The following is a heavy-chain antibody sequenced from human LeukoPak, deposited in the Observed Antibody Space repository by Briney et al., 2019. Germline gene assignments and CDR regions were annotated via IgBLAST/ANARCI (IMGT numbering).Heavy chain of an antibody. Sequence: SETLSLTCAVYGGSFSGYYWSWIRQPPGKGLEWIGEINHSGSTNYNPSHKSRVTISVDTSKNQFSLKLSSVTAADTAVYYCARGARDIVSFDPWGQGTLVTVSS. V-gene: IGHV4-34*01. CDR1: GGSFSGYY. J-gene: IGHJ5*02. CDR3: ARGARDIVSFDP. D-gene: IGHD5/OR15-5a*01. CDR2: INHSGST.